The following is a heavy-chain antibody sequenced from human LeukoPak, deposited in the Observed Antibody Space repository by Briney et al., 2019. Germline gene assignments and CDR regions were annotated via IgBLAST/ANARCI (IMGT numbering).Heavy chain of an antibody. CDR1: GLTFSNAW. CDR3: APLGEVGATGDYYYYMDV. CDR2: IKTKTDGETT. D-gene: IGHD1-26*01. V-gene: IGHV3-15*01. J-gene: IGHJ6*03. Sequence: GGSLRLSCAASGLTFSNAWMSWVRQAPGQGLEWVARIKTKTDGETTDYAAPVKGRFTISRDDSKNTLYLQMNSLRAEDTAVYYCAPLGEVGATGDYYYYMDVWGKGTTVTISS.